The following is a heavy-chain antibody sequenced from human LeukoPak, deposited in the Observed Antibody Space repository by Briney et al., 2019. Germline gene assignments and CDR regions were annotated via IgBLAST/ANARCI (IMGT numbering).Heavy chain of an antibody. CDR3: ARPKIPDYGDYLPVAVGYAFDI. Sequence: ASVKVSRKASGYTFTGYYMHWVRQAPGQGLEWMGWINPNSGGTDYAQKFQGWVTMTRDTSISTAYMELSRLRSDDTAVYYCARPKIPDYGDYLPVAVGYAFDIWGQGTMVTVSS. D-gene: IGHD4-17*01. V-gene: IGHV1-2*04. CDR2: INPNSGGT. J-gene: IGHJ3*02. CDR1: GYTFTGYY.